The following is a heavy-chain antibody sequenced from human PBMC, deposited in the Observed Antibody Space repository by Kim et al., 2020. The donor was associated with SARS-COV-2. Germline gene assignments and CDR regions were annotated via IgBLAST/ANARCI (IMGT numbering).Heavy chain of an antibody. Sequence: SETLSLTCTVSGGSISSYYWSWIRQPPGKGLEWIGYIYYSGSTNYNPSLKSRVTISVDTSKNQFSLKLSSVTAADTAVYYCARDGWDYCDYEAQNHGMDVWGQGTTVTVSS. V-gene: IGHV4-59*13. CDR1: GGSISSYY. CDR3: ARDGWDYCDYEAQNHGMDV. CDR2: IYYSGST. J-gene: IGHJ6*02. D-gene: IGHD4-17*01.